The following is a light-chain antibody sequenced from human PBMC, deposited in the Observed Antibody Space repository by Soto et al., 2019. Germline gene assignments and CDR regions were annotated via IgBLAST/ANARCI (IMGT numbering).Light chain of an antibody. CDR3: QQSYSTPVT. CDR2: AAS. Sequence: EIVMTQSPDTLSVSPGERATLSCRASQSVSRNLAWYQQKPGQAPRLLISAASTRATGIPARFSGSGSGTEFTLTITSLQSEDFATYYCQQSYSTPVTFGQGTKVDI. J-gene: IGKJ1*01. CDR1: QSVSRN. V-gene: IGKV3-15*01.